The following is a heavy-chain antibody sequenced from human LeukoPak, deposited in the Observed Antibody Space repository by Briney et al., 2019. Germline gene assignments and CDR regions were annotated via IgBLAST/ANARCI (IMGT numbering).Heavy chain of an antibody. CDR1: GYTFTSYA. Sequence: ASVKVSCKASGYTFTSYAMNWVRQAPGQGLEWMGWISAYNGNTNYAQKLQGRVTMTTDTSTSTAYMELRSLRSDDTAVYYCARVVLRFLIHYYYGMDVWGQGTTVTVSS. J-gene: IGHJ6*02. CDR3: ARVVLRFLIHYYYGMDV. V-gene: IGHV1-18*01. D-gene: IGHD3-3*01. CDR2: ISAYNGNT.